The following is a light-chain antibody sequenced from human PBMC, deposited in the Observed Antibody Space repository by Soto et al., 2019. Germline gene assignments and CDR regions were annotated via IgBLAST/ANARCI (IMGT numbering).Light chain of an antibody. J-gene: IGKJ5*01. CDR3: QQYGSSPRIT. CDR1: QSVSSSD. Sequence: EIVLTQSPGTLSLSPGERATLSCRASQSVSSSDLAWYQQKPGQAPRLLIYGASSRATGIPDRFSGSGSGTDFTLTISRLETADFAVYYGQQYGSSPRITFGQGTRLEIK. CDR2: GAS. V-gene: IGKV3-20*01.